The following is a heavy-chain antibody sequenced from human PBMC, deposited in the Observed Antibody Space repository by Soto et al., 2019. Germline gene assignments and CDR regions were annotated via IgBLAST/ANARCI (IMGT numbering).Heavy chain of an antibody. V-gene: IGHV4-59*01. J-gene: IGHJ5*02. CDR1: GGSMSDVY. CDR3: VRHPPGVEGFDP. CDR2: VRYTGET. Sequence: SETLSLTCSVSGGSMSDVYWSWIRQSPGKGLEWIAFVRYTGETNYNPSLKSRATISQDTSKNQFSLILRSVTAADTAVYYCVRHPPGVEGFDPWGQGTLVTVSS.